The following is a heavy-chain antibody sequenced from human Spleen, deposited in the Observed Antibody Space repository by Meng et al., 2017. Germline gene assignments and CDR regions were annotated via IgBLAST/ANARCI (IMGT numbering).Heavy chain of an antibody. Sequence: SETLSLTCTVSGYSISSGYYWGWIRQPPGKGLEWIGEINHSGSTNYNPSLESRATISVDTSQNNLSLKLSSVTAADTAVYYCARLRKNIVGATTIDFWGQGTLVTVSS. D-gene: IGHD1-26*01. CDR1: GYSISSGYY. CDR2: INHSGST. CDR3: ARLRKNIVGATTIDF. J-gene: IGHJ4*02. V-gene: IGHV4-38-2*02.